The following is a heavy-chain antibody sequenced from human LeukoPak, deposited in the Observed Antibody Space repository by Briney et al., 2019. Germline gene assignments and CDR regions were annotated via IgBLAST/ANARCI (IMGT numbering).Heavy chain of an antibody. J-gene: IGHJ3*02. D-gene: IGHD4-23*01. CDR2: IYSGGTT. CDR1: GFTVSGNH. Sequence: GGSLRLSCAASGFTVSGNHMSWVRQDPGKGLNWVSIIYSGGTTYYADSVKGRFTISRDNSKNTLYLQMNSLRAEDTAVYYCARDADYGGSPDAFDIWGRGTIVTVSS. CDR3: ARDADYGGSPDAFDI. V-gene: IGHV3-53*01.